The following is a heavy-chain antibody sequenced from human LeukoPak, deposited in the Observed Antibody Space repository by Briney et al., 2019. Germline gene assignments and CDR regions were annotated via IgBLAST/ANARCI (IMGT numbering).Heavy chain of an antibody. Sequence: PSETLSLTCTVSGGSISSGSYYWSWIRQPAGKGLEWIGRIYTSGSTNYNPSLKSRVTISVDTSKNQFSLKLSSVTAADTAVYYCARGRGIVVVDYWGQGTLVTVSS. CDR3: ARGRGIVVVDY. V-gene: IGHV4-61*02. J-gene: IGHJ4*02. D-gene: IGHD3-22*01. CDR2: IYTSGST. CDR1: GGSISSGSYY.